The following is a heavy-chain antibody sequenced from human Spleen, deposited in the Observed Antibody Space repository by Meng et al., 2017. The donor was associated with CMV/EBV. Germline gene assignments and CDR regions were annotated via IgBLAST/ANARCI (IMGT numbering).Heavy chain of an antibody. J-gene: IGHJ6*02. D-gene: IGHD2-2*02. CDR2: ISTSGDDK. CDR3: AKDCRSWGSTSCYTRGGMDV. Sequence: GESLKISCAASGFTFSAYSMHWVRQAPGKGLEWVSFISTSGDDKYYADSVKGRFTISRDNAKSSLYLQMNSLGAEDTAVYYCAKDCRSWGSTSCYTRGGMDVWGQGTTVTVSS. V-gene: IGHV3-21*04. CDR1: GFTFSAYS.